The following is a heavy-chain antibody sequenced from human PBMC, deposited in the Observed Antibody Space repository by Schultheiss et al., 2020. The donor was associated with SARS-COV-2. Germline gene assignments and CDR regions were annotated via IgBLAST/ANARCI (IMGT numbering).Heavy chain of an antibody. CDR3: ARISSGWYAFDI. J-gene: IGHJ3*02. CDR2: IFSNDKK. Sequence: SGPTLVKPTQTLTLTCTVSGFSLSNARMGVSWIRQPPGKALEWLAHIFSNDKKSYSTSLKSRLTISKDTSKSQVVLTMTNMDPVDTATYYCARISSGWYAFDIWGQGTMVTVSS. CDR1: GFSLSNARMG. D-gene: IGHD6-19*01. V-gene: IGHV2-26*01.